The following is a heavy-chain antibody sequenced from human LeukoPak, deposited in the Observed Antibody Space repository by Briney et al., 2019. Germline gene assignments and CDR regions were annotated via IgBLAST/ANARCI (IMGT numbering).Heavy chain of an antibody. J-gene: IGHJ4*02. CDR3: ARDWTGTPDY. CDR2: ISGSGGST. Sequence: GSLRLSCAASGFTFSSYGMNWVRQAPGKGLEWVSGISGSGGSTYNADSVKGRFTISRDNSQNTLYVQMDSLRDEDTAVYYCARDWTGTPDYWGQGTLITVSS. CDR1: GFTFSSYG. V-gene: IGHV3-23*01. D-gene: IGHD3/OR15-3a*01.